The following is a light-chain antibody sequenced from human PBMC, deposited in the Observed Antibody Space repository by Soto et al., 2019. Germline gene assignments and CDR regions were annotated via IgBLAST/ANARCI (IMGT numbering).Light chain of an antibody. V-gene: IGLV2-14*01. CDR1: SSDVGGFEY. CDR2: DVT. Sequence: QSALSQPASVSGSPGQSITISCTGTSSDVGGFEYVSWYQHQPGKAPKLIIYDVTKRPSGVSNRFSGSKSGNTASLTISGIQAEDEGDYYCGSITRSIPSVSGTGTKVTVL. J-gene: IGLJ1*01. CDR3: GSITRSIPSV.